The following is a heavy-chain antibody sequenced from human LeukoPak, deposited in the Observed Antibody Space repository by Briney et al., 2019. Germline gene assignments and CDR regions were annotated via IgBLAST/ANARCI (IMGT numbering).Heavy chain of an antibody. CDR3: ARDPKDTFGGVISYFDY. V-gene: IGHV4-61*02. J-gene: IGHJ4*02. CDR1: GDSISSGDYY. CDR2: ISSSGST. Sequence: SETLSLTCTVSGDSISSGDYYWSWIRQPAGKGLEWIGRISSSGSTNYNPSLKSRVTISVDTSKNQFSLKLSSVTAADTAVYFCARDPKDTFGGVISYFDYWGQGTLVTVSS. D-gene: IGHD3-16*01.